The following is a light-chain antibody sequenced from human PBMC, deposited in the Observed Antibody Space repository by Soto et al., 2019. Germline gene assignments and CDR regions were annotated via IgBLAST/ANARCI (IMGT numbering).Light chain of an antibody. J-gene: IGKJ1*01. CDR2: AAS. CDR1: QSISTY. Sequence: DIQMTQSPAALSASVGGVCTITCLSIQSISTYLNWYQQKPGKAPKFLIYAASSLQSGVPSRFSGSASGTDFTLTISSLQPEDFATYSCQQSYRTPWTFGQGTKVDIK. V-gene: IGKV1-39*01. CDR3: QQSYRTPWT.